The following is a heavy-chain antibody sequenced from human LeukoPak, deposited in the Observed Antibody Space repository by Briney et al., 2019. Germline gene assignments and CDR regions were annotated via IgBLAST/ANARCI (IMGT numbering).Heavy chain of an antibody. CDR2: IIPIFGTA. J-gene: IGHJ5*02. V-gene: IGHV1-69*13. CDR3: ARDPYGSGSYTPYNWFDP. CDR1: GGTFSSYA. Sequence: GASVKVSCKASGGTFSSYAISWVRQAPGQGLEWMGGIIPIFGTANYAQKFQRRVTITADESTSTAYMELSSLRSEDTAVYYCARDPYGSGSYTPYNWFDPWGQGTLVTVSS. D-gene: IGHD3-10*01.